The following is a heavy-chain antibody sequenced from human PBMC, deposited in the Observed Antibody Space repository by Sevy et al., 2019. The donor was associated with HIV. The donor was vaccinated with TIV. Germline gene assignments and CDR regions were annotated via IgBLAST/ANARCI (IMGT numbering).Heavy chain of an antibody. CDR1: GFTFSSYG. D-gene: IGHD6-19*01. J-gene: IGHJ5*02. V-gene: IGHV3-30*02. CDR3: ATLGIAVAGAFP. Sequence: GGSLRLSCAASGFTFSSYGMHWVRQAPGKGLEWVAFIGYDGSNNYYAHSVEGRFTISRDNSKNTLYLQMHSLRAEDTAVYYCATLGIAVAGAFPWGQGTLVTVSS. CDR2: IGYDGSNN.